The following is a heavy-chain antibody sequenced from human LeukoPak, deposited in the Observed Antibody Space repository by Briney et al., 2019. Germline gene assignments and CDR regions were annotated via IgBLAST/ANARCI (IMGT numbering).Heavy chain of an antibody. Sequence: KPSETLSLTCTVSGGSISSLYCNWIRQPPGKGPEWIGYIHSSGSMSSNPSLKSRVAMSINTSKKQVSLRLNSVTPTDTAVYYCARGYYFGLDVWGLGTTVTVSS. CDR1: GGSISSLY. CDR3: ARGYYFGLDV. J-gene: IGHJ6*02. V-gene: IGHV4-4*09. CDR2: IHSSGSM.